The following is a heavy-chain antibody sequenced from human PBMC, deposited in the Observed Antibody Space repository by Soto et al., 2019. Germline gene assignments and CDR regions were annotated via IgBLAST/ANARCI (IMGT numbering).Heavy chain of an antibody. CDR3: ARADRGGGYYFDY. Sequence: HPGGSLRLSCAASGFTFSSYGMHWVRQAPGKGLEWVAVIWYDGSNKYYADSVKGRFTISRDNSKNTLYLQMNSLRAEDTAVYYCARADRGGGYYFDYWGQGTLVTVSS. J-gene: IGHJ4*02. CDR2: IWYDGSNK. CDR1: GFTFSSYG. D-gene: IGHD2-15*01. V-gene: IGHV3-33*01.